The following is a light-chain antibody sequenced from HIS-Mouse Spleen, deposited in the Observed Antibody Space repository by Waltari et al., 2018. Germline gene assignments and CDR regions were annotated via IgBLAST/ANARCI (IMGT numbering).Light chain of an antibody. CDR3: CSHAGSYRWV. CDR2: DVS. V-gene: IGLV2-11*01. J-gene: IGLJ3*02. CDR1: SSNVGGYNY. Sequence: QSALTQPRSVSGSPGQSVTISCTGTSSNVGGYNYVSWYQQPPGKAPKLMIYDVSKRPSGVPDRFSGSKSGNTASLTISGLQAEDEADYYCCSHAGSYRWVFGGGTKLTVL.